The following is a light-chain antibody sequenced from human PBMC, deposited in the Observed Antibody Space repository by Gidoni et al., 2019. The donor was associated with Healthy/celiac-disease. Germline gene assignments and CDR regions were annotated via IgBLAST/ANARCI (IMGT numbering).Light chain of an antibody. CDR2: AAY. J-gene: IGKJ4*01. CDR1: QGISNY. CDR3: QKYNSAPRALT. V-gene: IGKV1-27*01. Sequence: DIQMTQSPSSLSASVGDRVTITCRASQGISNYLAWYQQKPGKVPKLLIYAAYTLQSGVPSRFSGSGSGTDFTLTISSLQPEDVATYYCQKYNSAPRALTFGGGTKVEIK.